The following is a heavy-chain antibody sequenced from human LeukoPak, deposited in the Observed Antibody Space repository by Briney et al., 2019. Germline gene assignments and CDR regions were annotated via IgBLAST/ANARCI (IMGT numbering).Heavy chain of an antibody. D-gene: IGHD3-22*01. J-gene: IGHJ4*02. V-gene: IGHV3-30-3*01. CDR3: ATDGWVSYYDDSSGYYSDY. Sequence: GGSLRLSCAASGFTFSSYAMHWVRQAPGKGLEWVAVISYDGSNKYYADSVKGRFTISRDNSKNTLYLKMNSLRAEDTAVYYCATDGWVSYYDDSSGYYSDYWGQGTLVTVSS. CDR2: ISYDGSNK. CDR1: GFTFSSYA.